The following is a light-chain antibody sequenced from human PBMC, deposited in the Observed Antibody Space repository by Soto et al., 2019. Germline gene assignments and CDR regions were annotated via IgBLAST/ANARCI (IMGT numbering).Light chain of an antibody. J-gene: IGLJ3*02. Sequence: QSALTQPASVSGSPGQSITISCTGTSSDVGSYYLVSWYQHHPGKAPKLIIYEDTKRPSGTSNRFSGSKSGNTASLTISGLQAEDEADYYCCSFVGARVMFGGGTKLTVL. CDR3: CSFVGARVM. V-gene: IGLV2-23*01. CDR1: SSDVGSYYL. CDR2: EDT.